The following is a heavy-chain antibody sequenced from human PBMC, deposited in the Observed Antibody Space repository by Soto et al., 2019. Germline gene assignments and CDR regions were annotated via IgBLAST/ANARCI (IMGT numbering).Heavy chain of an antibody. Sequence: SETLSLTCAVSGYFISRGFYWGCIRQSPGKGLEWIGSIYHTGNTYYNASLRSRVTISVDTSKNQFSLKLSLTSVTAADTAVYYCARSPAYGDYANLDTWGQGTLVTVSS. CDR1: GYFISRGFY. J-gene: IGHJ5*02. D-gene: IGHD4-17*01. CDR3: ARSPAYGDYANLDT. V-gene: IGHV4-38-2*01. CDR2: IYHTGNT.